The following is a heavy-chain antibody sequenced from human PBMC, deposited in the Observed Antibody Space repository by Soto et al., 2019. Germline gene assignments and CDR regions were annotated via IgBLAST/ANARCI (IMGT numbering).Heavy chain of an antibody. Sequence: NPSETLSLTCTVSGGSISNFYWSWIRQPPGKGLEWIGYISYSGNTNYNPSLKSRVSISVDTSKNQLSLNLTSVTAADTAVYYCARAPMVLSRSYFDSWGQGTPVTVS. CDR2: ISYSGNT. CDR1: GGSISNFY. J-gene: IGHJ4*02. V-gene: IGHV4-59*01. D-gene: IGHD2-8*01. CDR3: ARAPMVLSRSYFDS.